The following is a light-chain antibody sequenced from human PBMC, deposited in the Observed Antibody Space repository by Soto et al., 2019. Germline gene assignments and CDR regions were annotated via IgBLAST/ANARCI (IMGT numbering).Light chain of an antibody. CDR2: ANT. V-gene: IGLV1-40*01. Sequence: QSVLTQPPSVTGAPGQRVTISCTGNNSNIGAGSGVNWYQQFPDKAPKLLIYANTHRPSGVPDRFSGSTSATSASLAITGLQTQDEADYYSQSFDSSLTGLIFGGGTKLTVL. J-gene: IGLJ2*01. CDR3: QSFDSSLTGLI. CDR1: NSNIGAGSG.